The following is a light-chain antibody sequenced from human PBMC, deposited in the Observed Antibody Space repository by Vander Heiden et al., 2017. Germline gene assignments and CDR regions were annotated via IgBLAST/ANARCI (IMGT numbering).Light chain of an antibody. CDR2: DDS. V-gene: IGLV3-21*02. CDR1: NIATKN. Sequence: SYELTQPPSVSLAPGQPAGITCGGNNIATKNVHWYQQKSGQSPVLLVYDDSNRPSGIPERFSGSTSGNTATLTISRVEAGDEADYYCQVWNTITDHVFGTGTKVTVL. CDR3: QVWNTITDHV. J-gene: IGLJ1*01.